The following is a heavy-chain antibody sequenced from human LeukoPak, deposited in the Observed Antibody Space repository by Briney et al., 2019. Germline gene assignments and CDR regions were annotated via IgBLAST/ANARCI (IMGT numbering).Heavy chain of an antibody. D-gene: IGHD5-24*01. V-gene: IGHV1-46*01. J-gene: IGHJ3*02. Sequence: GASVKVSCKASGGTFSSYAISWVRQAPGQVLEWMGLISPDGGNTNYAQNFQGRVTLTRDTSTSTVYMELSSLRSEDTAIYYCARIRDGYNDAYDIWGQGTVVTVPS. CDR3: ARIRDGYNDAYDI. CDR1: GGTFSSYA. CDR2: ISPDGGNT.